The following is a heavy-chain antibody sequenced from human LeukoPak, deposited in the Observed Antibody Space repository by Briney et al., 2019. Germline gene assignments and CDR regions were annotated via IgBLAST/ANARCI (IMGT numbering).Heavy chain of an antibody. J-gene: IGHJ6*02. CDR3: ARDLVVVVAANSYYYYGMDV. D-gene: IGHD2-15*01. CDR2: XXAYNGNT. V-gene: IGHV1-18*01. CDR1: GYTFTSYG. Sequence: ASVKVSCKASGYTFTSYGISWVRQAPGQGLEXXXXXXAYNGNTNYAQKLQGRVTMTTDTSTSTAYMELRSLRSDDTAVYYCARDLVVVVAANSYYYYGMDVWGQGTTVTVSS.